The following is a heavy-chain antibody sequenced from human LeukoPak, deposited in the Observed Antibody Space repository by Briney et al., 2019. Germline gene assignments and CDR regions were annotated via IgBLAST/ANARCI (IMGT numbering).Heavy chain of an antibody. V-gene: IGHV3-23*01. CDR1: GFTFSSYA. D-gene: IGHD3-22*01. J-gene: IGHJ4*02. CDR3: AKDGLEDYYDSSGYSDAFDY. CDR2: ISGSGSST. Sequence: GGSLRLSCAASGFTFSSYAMSWVRQAPGKGLEWVSAISGSGSSTYYADSVKGRFTISRDNSKNTLYLQMNSLRAEDTAVYYCAKDGLEDYYDSSGYSDAFDYWGQGTLVTVSS.